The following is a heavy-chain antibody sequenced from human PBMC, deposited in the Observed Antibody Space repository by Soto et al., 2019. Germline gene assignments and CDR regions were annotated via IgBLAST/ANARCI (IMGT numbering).Heavy chain of an antibody. J-gene: IGHJ6*02. D-gene: IGHD5-18*01. V-gene: IGHV4-31*03. Sequence: QVQLQESGPGLVKPSQTLSLTCTVSGGSISSGGYYWSWIRQHPGKGLEWIGYIYYSGSTYYNPSLKSRVTISVDTSKNQFSLKLSSVTAADTAVYYCARAGRGYSYGKNYYYYGMDVWGQGTTVTVSS. CDR2: IYYSGST. CDR3: ARAGRGYSYGKNYYYYGMDV. CDR1: GGSISSGGYY.